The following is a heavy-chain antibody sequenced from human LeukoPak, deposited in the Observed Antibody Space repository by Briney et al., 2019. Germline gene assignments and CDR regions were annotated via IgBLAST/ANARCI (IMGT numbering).Heavy chain of an antibody. CDR2: IYYSGST. V-gene: IGHV4-59*01. CDR1: GGSINSYY. CDR3: ARTTEGGYTYGYFYYYYMDV. D-gene: IGHD5-18*01. J-gene: IGHJ6*03. Sequence: SETLSLTCTVSGGSINSYYWTWIRQPPGKGLEWIGYIYYSGSTNYNPSLKSRVTISVDTSKNQFSLKLTSVTAADTAVYYCARTTEGGYTYGYFYYYYMDVWGKGTTVTISS.